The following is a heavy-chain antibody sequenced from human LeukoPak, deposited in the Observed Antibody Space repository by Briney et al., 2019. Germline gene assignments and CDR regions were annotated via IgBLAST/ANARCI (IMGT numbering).Heavy chain of an antibody. CDR1: GFTFSSYE. CDR3: AREHYYGSGSDY. Sequence: GGSLRLSCAASGFTFSSYEMNWVRQAPGKGLEWVSYISSSGSTIYYADSVKGRFTISRDNAKNSLYLQMNSLRAEDTAVYYCAREHYYGSGSDYWGQGTLVTVSS. D-gene: IGHD3-10*01. V-gene: IGHV3-48*03. CDR2: ISSSGSTI. J-gene: IGHJ4*02.